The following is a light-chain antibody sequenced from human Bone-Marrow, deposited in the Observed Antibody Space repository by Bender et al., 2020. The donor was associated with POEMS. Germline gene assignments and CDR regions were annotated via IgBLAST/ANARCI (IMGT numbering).Light chain of an antibody. CDR3: QSGDSSGTYVV. J-gene: IGLJ2*01. V-gene: IGLV3-25*03. Sequence: SYELTQPPSVSVSLGQMARITCSGEALPKRYTYWYQQKPGQVPVLMIYKDSERPSGIPERFSGSSSGTTVTLTISGVQAEDEADYYCQSGDSSGTYVVFGGGTKLTVL. CDR1: ALPKRY. CDR2: KDS.